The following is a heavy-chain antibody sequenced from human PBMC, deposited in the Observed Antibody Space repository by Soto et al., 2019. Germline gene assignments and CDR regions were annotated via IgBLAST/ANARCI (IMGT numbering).Heavy chain of an antibody. CDR1: GGSISSGGYS. D-gene: IGHD4-17*01. V-gene: IGHV4-30-2*01. Sequence: QLQLQESGSGLVKPSQTLSLTCAVSGGSISSGGYSWSWIRQPPGKGLEWIGYIYHSGSTYYNPSLKSRVSISVDRSKNQFSLKLSSVTAADTAVYDCARAMTTVTTIDYWGQGTLVTVSS. J-gene: IGHJ4*02. CDR3: ARAMTTVTTIDY. CDR2: IYHSGST.